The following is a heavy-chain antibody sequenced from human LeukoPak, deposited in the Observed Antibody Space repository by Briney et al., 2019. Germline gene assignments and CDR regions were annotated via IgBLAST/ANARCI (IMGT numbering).Heavy chain of an antibody. CDR3: ARDRVPRKYYHSNLADAFDI. CDR2: IYYTGNT. J-gene: IGHJ3*02. D-gene: IGHD2/OR15-2a*01. Sequence: SETLSLTCTVFGGSIGGYYWNWIRQSPEKGLECIGYIYYTGNTNYNPSLKSRVTISVDTSKNQFSLKLSSVTAADTAVYYCARDRVPRKYYHSNLADAFDIWGPGTMVTVSS. V-gene: IGHV4-59*01. CDR1: GGSIGGYY.